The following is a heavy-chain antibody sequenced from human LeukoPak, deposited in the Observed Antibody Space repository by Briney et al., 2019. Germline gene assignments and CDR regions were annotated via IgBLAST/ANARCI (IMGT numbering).Heavy chain of an antibody. J-gene: IGHJ4*02. CDR3: ARAIAVAPFDY. CDR1: GHTFTSHR. D-gene: IGHD6-19*01. CDR2: ISAYNGNT. V-gene: IGHV1-18*01. Sequence: AASVNLLCKPSGHTFTSHRIIWVRQAPGQGLEWMGWISAYNGNTNYAQKLQGRVTMTTDTSTSTAYMELRSLRSDDTAVYYCARAIAVAPFDYWGQGTLVTVSS.